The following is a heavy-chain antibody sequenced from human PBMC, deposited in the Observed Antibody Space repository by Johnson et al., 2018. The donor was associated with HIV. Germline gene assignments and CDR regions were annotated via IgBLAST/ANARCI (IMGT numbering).Heavy chain of an antibody. V-gene: IGHV3-30*18. CDR1: GFTFSSYG. CDR3: SKDVRSIGYGSGGGCCEDALDI. Sequence: QVQLVESGGGVVQPGRSLRLSCAASGFTFSSYGMHWVRQAPGKGLEWVAVMSYDGNSKFYADSVKGRFTISRDNSKNTLYLQMNSLRAEDTAVYYCSKDVRSIGYGSGGGCCEDALDIWGQGTMVTVSS. D-gene: IGHD2-15*01. J-gene: IGHJ3*02. CDR2: MSYDGNSK.